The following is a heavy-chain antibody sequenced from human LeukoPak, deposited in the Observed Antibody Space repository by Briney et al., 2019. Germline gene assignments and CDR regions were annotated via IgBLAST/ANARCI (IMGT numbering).Heavy chain of an antibody. Sequence: GGSLRLSCAASGFSFSTSWMAWVRQAPGKGLERVGNIYYDGSTKYYGDSVKGRFTISRDNAKNSLFLQMNSLREEDTAVYYCASSHDSSGNDWGQGTMVTVSS. CDR3: ASSHDSSGND. D-gene: IGHD3-22*01. CDR2: IYYDGSTK. V-gene: IGHV3-7*01. J-gene: IGHJ4*02. CDR1: GFSFSTSW.